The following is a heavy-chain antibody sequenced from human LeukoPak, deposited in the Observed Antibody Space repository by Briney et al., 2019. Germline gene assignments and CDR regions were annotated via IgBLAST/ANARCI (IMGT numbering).Heavy chain of an antibody. CDR1: GGSISSYY. V-gene: IGHV4-59*01. J-gene: IGHJ3*02. CDR2: IYYSGST. CDR3: AREGTTVTVGAFDI. Sequence: SETLSLTCTVSGGSISSYYWSWIRQPTGKGLEWIGYIYYSGSTNYNPSLKSRVTISVDTSKNQFSLKLSSVTAADTAVYYCAREGTTVTVGAFDIWGQGTMVTVSS. D-gene: IGHD4-17*01.